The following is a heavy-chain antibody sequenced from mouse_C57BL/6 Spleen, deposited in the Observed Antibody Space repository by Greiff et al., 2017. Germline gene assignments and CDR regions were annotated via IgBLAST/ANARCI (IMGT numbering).Heavy chain of an antibody. J-gene: IGHJ1*03. CDR2: IHPNSGST. V-gene: IGHV1-64*01. CDR1: GYTFTSYW. D-gene: IGHD1-1*01. CDR3: ARPYYVSSYWYFDV. Sequence: VKLQQPGAELVKPGASVKLSCKASGYTFTSYWMHWVKQRPGQGLEWIGMIHPNSGSTNYNEKLKSKATLTVDKSSSTAYLQLSSLTSEDSAVYYGARPYYVSSYWYFDVWGTGTTVTVSS.